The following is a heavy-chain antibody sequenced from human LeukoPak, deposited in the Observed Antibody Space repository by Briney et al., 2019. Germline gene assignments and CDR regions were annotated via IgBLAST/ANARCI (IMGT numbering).Heavy chain of an antibody. Sequence: PSETLSLTCAVYGGSFSGYYWSWIRQPPGKGLEWIGEINHSGSTNYNPSLKSRVTISVDTSKNQFSLKLSSVTAADTAVYYCARHVRNGDYSSSSAYYYYYYMDVWGKGTTVTISS. V-gene: IGHV4-34*01. CDR1: GGSFSGYY. CDR2: INHSGST. J-gene: IGHJ6*03. CDR3: ARHVRNGDYSSSSAYYYYYYMDV. D-gene: IGHD6-13*01.